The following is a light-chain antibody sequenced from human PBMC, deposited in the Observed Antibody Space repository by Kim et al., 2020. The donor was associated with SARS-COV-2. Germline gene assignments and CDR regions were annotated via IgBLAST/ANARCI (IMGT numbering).Light chain of an antibody. CDR2: DVT. J-gene: IGLJ3*02. V-gene: IGLV2-11*03. CDR1: SSDVGSYNY. CDR3: CSFAGSNTWV. Sequence: GHSVTISCTGTSSDVGSYNYDSWYQQHPGKAPKVIVYDVTKRPAGVPDRFSGSKAGSTASLTISGLQAEDEADYYCCSFAGSNTWVFGGGTKVTVL.